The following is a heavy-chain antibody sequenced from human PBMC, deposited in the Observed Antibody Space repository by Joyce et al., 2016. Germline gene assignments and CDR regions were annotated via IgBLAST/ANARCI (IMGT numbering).Heavy chain of an antibody. CDR1: SGPFSGFF. CDR2: ITNSGAT. J-gene: IGHJ4*02. V-gene: IGHV4-34*02. D-gene: IGHD6-19*01. Sequence: QVQLQQWGAGLLKTSETLSLTCAVYSGPFSGFFWSWVRQPPGKGLEWIGDITNSGATHYNPSLKGRLTMSVDTSRKEFTLKLSSVTVADTAIYYCARSQWLAPLVYWGQGTPVTVSS. CDR3: ARSQWLAPLVY.